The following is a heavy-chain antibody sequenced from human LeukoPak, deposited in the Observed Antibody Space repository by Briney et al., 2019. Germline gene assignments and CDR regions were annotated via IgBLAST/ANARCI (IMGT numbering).Heavy chain of an antibody. CDR2: ISGGNNAI. Sequence: GGSLRLSCAASGFTFRDHEMNWVRQAPGKGREWISYISGGNNAIYYADSVKGRFTISRDNGKNSLYLHMSSLRADDTAIYYCATETEYSNYDAFDIWGQGTMVTVSS. CDR1: GFTFRDHE. V-gene: IGHV3-48*03. D-gene: IGHD4-11*01. J-gene: IGHJ3*02. CDR3: ATETEYSNYDAFDI.